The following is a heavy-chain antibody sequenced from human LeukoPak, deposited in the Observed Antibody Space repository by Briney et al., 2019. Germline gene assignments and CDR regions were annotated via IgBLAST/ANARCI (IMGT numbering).Heavy chain of an antibody. CDR2: INEVGSDT. CDR3: AGEPRQLAY. J-gene: IGHJ4*02. Sequence: GGSLRLSCAVSGWSFSSYWMSWVRQVPGKGLEWVSSINEVGSDTRYADSVRGRFTISRDNAKNSLYLQMNSLRVEDTATYYCAGEPRQLAYWSQGTLVTVSS. CDR1: GWSFSSYW. D-gene: IGHD6-6*01. V-gene: IGHV3-7*03.